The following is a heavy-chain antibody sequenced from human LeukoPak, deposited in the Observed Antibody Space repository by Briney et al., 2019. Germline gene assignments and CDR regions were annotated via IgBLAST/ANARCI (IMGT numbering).Heavy chain of an antibody. V-gene: IGHV3-30*02. CDR1: GFTFSSYG. J-gene: IGHJ6*03. D-gene: IGHD3-10*01. CDR3: AKDMVELLNPFYYYYYMDV. Sequence: WGSLRLSCAASGFTFSSYGMHWVRQAPGKGLEWVAFIRYDGSNKYYADSVKGRFTISRDNSKNTLYLQMNSLRAEDTAVYYCAKDMVELLNPFYYYYYMDVWGKGTTVTISS. CDR2: IRYDGSNK.